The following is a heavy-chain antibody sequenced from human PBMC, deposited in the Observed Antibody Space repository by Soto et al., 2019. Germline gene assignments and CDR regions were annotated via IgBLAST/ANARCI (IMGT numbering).Heavy chain of an antibody. Sequence: QVQLQESGPGLVKPSQTLSLTCTVSGGSISSGGYYWSWIRQHPGKGLEWIGYIYYSGSTYYNPSLKSRVTISVDTSKNQFSLKLSSVTAADTAVYYCARGAMDPWVIISSYFDYWGQGTLVTVSS. CDR1: GGSISSGGYY. CDR3: ARGAMDPWVIISSYFDY. CDR2: IYYSGST. J-gene: IGHJ4*02. V-gene: IGHV4-31*03. D-gene: IGHD3-3*01.